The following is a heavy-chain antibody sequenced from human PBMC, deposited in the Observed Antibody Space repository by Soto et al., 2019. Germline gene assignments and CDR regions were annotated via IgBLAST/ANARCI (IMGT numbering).Heavy chain of an antibody. V-gene: IGHV4-39*01. CDR2: IYYSGST. Sequence: PSETLSLTCTVSGGSISSSSYYWGWIRQPPGKGLEWIGSIYYSGSTYYNPSLKSRVTISVDKSKNQFSLKLSSVTAADTAVYSLASRSSRNVVLSYFDYWGLGALVTVSS. J-gene: IGHJ4*02. D-gene: IGHD1-1*01. CDR1: GGSISSSSYY. CDR3: ASRSSRNVVLSYFDY.